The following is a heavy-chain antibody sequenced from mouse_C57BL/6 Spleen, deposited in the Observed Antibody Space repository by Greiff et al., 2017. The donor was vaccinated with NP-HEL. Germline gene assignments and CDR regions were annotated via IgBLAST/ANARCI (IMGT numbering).Heavy chain of an antibody. J-gene: IGHJ2*01. CDR2: IDPEDGDN. Sequence: EVQLQQSGAELVRPGASVKLSCTASGFNIKDYYMHWVKQRPEQGLERMGRIDPEDGDNEYAPKFQGKATMTADTSSNTAYLQLSSLTSEDTAVYYCTTDYGSSPYFDYWGQGTTLTVSS. CDR1: GFNIKDYY. CDR3: TTDYGSSPYFDY. D-gene: IGHD1-1*01. V-gene: IGHV14-1*01.